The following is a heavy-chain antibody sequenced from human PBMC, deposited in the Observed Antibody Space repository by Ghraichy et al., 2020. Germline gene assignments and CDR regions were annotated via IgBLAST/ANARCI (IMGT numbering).Heavy chain of an antibody. CDR2: VYYTGRT. CDR1: GDSISSGGHY. V-gene: IGHV4-31*02. Sequence: SETLSLTCTVSGDSISSGGHYWSWIRQRPGKGLEWIGYVYYTGRTFYNPSLKSRVTISLDTSKTQFFLNLSSATAADTAVYFCAKIAGEGTHWGQGTLVTVSS. J-gene: IGHJ4*02. D-gene: IGHD7-27*01. CDR3: AKIAGEGTH.